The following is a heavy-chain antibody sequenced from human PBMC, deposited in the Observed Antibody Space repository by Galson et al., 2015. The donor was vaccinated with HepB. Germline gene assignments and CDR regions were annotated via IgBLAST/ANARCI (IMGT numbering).Heavy chain of an antibody. CDR2: ISSSSSYI. V-gene: IGHV3-21*01. CDR1: GFTFSSYS. CDR3: ARDQGDGGATPPFYYYYYGMDV. D-gene: IGHD1-26*01. Sequence: SLRLSCAASGFTFSSYSMNWVRQAPGKGLEWVSSISSSSSYIYYADSVKGRFTISRDNAKNSLYLQMNSLRAEDTAVYYCARDQGDGGATPPFYYYYYGMDVWGQGTTVTVSS. J-gene: IGHJ6*02.